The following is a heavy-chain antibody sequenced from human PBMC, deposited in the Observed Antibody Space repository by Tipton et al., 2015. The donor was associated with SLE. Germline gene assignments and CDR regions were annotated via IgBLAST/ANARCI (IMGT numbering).Heavy chain of an antibody. Sequence: TLSLTCAVYGGSFSGYYWSWIRQPPGKGLEWIGEINHSGSTNYNPSLKSRVTISVDTSKNQFSLKLSSVTAADTAVYYCARALGYCSSTSCYYYYGMDVWGQGTTVTVSS. CDR1: GGSFSGYY. CDR2: INHSGST. J-gene: IGHJ6*02. D-gene: IGHD2-2*01. CDR3: ARALGYCSSTSCYYYYGMDV. V-gene: IGHV4-34*01.